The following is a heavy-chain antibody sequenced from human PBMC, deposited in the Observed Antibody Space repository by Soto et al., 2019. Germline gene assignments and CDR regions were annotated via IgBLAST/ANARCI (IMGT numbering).Heavy chain of an antibody. CDR1: GYTFTSYG. V-gene: IGHV1-18*01. CDR3: ARVLSDFYYDILTGYRVNDPKRYYFDS. J-gene: IGHJ4*02. Sequence: ASVKVSCKASGYTFTSYGISWVRQAPGQGLEWMGWISAYNGNTNYAQKLQGRVTMTTDTSTSTAYMELRSLRSDDTAVYYCARVLSDFYYDILTGYRVNDPKRYYFDSWGQGTLVTVSS. CDR2: ISAYNGNT. D-gene: IGHD3-9*01.